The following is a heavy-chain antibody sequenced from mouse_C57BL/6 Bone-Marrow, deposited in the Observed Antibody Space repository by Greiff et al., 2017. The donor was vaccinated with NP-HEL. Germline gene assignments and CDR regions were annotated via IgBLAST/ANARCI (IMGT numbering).Heavy chain of an antibody. D-gene: IGHD2-4*01. CDR1: GYTFTSYW. V-gene: IGHV1-50*01. Sequence: QVQLQQPGAELVKPGASVKLSCKASGYTFTSYWMQWVKQRPGQGLEWIGEIDPSDSYTNYNQKFKGKATLTVDTSSSTAYMQLSSLTSEDSAVYYCARPLYYDYDSAWFAYWGQGTLVTVSA. CDR3: ARPLYYDYDSAWFAY. CDR2: IDPSDSYT. J-gene: IGHJ3*01.